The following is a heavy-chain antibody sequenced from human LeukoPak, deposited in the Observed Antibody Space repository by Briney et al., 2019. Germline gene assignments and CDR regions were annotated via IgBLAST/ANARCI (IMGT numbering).Heavy chain of an antibody. J-gene: IGHJ4*02. D-gene: IGHD6-19*01. CDR3: ARSSQWPDTLFDY. V-gene: IGHV4-59*01. CDR1: GGSISSYY. CDR2: IYYSGST. Sequence: SETLSLTCTVSGGSISSYYWSWIRQPPGKGLEWIGYIYYSGSTNYNPSFRSRVTISVDTSKNQFSLNLSSVTAADTAVYYCARSSQWPDTLFDYWGQGTLVTVSS.